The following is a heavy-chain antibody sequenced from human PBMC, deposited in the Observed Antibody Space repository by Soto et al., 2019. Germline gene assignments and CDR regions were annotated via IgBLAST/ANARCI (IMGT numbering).Heavy chain of an antibody. V-gene: IGHV1-8*01. CDR2: MNPVSGDT. D-gene: IGHD3-16*01. CDR1: GCSFTNND. CDR3: ARMATFGSLNWFDP. Sequence: ASVKVSCKACGCSFTNNDVTWVRQATGQGLEWMGWMNPVSGDTGYAQKFQGRVTMTRDISIAAAYMELSSLRSDDTAIYYCARMATFGSLNWFDPWGQGTLVTVSS. J-gene: IGHJ5*02.